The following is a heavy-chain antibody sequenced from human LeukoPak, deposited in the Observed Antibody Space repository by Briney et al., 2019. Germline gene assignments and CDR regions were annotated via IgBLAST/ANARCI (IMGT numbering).Heavy chain of an antibody. V-gene: IGHV3-33*08. CDR2: IWYDGDNK. CDR1: GFTFSSYG. D-gene: IGHD6-19*01. CDR3: ASAAGAFDN. Sequence: PGGSLRLSCAASGFTFSSYGMHWVRQAPGKGLEWVAVIWYDGDNKYYADSVKGRFTISRDNSKNTVYLQMSSLRAEDTALYYCASAAGAFDNWGQGTLVTVSS. J-gene: IGHJ4*02.